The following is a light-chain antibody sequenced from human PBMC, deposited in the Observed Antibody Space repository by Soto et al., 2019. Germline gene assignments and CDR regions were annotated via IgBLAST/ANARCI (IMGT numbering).Light chain of an antibody. V-gene: IGKV3-11*01. CDR2: DAS. CDR1: QSVSNY. CDR3: QQRSNWPLLT. J-gene: IGKJ4*01. Sequence: EIVLTQSPATLSLSPGERATLSCRASQSVSNYLAWHQQKPGQAPRLLIYDASNRATGIPARFSGSGSGTDFTLTISSLEPEDFAVYYCQQRSNWPLLTFGGGTKVEIK.